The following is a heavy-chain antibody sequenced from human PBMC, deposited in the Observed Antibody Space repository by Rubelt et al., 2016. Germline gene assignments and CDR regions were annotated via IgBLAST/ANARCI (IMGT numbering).Heavy chain of an antibody. Sequence: EVQLVESGGGFVQPGGSLRLSCAASGFTFSNYWMSWVRQAPGKGLEWVGNTKEDGSEKYYVDSVRCRFTISIDNAKNSLYLQMNSLRAEDTAVYYCARVPDRYDENKHGMDVWGQGTTVTVSS. J-gene: IGHJ6*02. D-gene: IGHD3-3*01. V-gene: IGHV3-7*01. CDR2: TKEDGSEK. CDR1: GFTFSNYW. CDR3: ARVPDRYDENKHGMDV.